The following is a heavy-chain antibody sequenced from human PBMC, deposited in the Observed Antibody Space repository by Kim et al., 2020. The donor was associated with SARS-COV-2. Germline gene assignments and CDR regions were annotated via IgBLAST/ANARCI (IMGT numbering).Heavy chain of an antibody. CDR3: ARTAVVPAAFDY. Sequence: SVKVSCKASGGTFSSYAISWVRQAPGQGLEWMGGIIPIFGTANYAQKFQGRVTITADESTSTAYMELSSLRSEDTAVYYCARTAVVPAAFDYWGQGTLVTVSS. V-gene: IGHV1-69*13. CDR1: GGTFSSYA. J-gene: IGHJ4*02. CDR2: IIPIFGTA. D-gene: IGHD2-2*01.